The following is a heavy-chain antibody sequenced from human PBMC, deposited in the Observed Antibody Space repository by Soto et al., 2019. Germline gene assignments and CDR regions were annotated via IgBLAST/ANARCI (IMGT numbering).Heavy chain of an antibody. V-gene: IGHV4-34*01. CDR1: GGSFSGYY. Sequence: SETLSLTCAVYGGSFSGYYWSWIRQPPGKGLEWIGEINHSGSTNYNPSLKSRVTISVDTSKNQFSLKLSSVTAADTAVYYCASFPRTYYDFWSGYYTDLGFDYWGQGTLVTVSS. CDR3: ASFPRTYYDFWSGYYTDLGFDY. J-gene: IGHJ4*02. D-gene: IGHD3-3*01. CDR2: INHSGST.